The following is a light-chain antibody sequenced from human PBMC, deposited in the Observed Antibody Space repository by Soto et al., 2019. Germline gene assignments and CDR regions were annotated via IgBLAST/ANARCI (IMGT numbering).Light chain of an antibody. Sequence: EKEKTEPPATLPVSTEKRATLSCRASQSVSIKLAWYQQKPGQAPRLLMFRTSSRATGFPARFSGSGSGTEFNLTINSLQSEDSAVYYCQQHYRWPITFGQGTRLEI. CDR1: QSVSIK. CDR3: QQHYRWPIT. V-gene: IGKV3-15*01. J-gene: IGKJ5*01. CDR2: RTS.